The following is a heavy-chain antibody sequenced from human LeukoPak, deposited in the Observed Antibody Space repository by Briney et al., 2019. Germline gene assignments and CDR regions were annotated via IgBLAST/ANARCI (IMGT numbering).Heavy chain of an antibody. CDR2: IYYSGST. V-gene: IGHV4-34*01. J-gene: IGHJ4*02. CDR3: ARLSWLRQYYFDY. D-gene: IGHD5-12*01. Sequence: SETLSLTCAVYGGSFSGYYWSWIRQPPGKGLEWIGYIYYSGSTNYNPSLKSRVTISVDTSKNQFSLKLSSVTAADTAVYYCARLSWLRQYYFDYWGQGTLVTVSS. CDR1: GGSFSGYY.